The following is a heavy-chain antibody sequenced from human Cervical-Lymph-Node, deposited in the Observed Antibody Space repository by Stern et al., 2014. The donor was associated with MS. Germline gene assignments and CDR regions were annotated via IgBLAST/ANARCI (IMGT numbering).Heavy chain of an antibody. D-gene: IGHD2-15*01. J-gene: IGHJ4*02. CDR2: IHYSGST. V-gene: IGHV4-59*01. CDR3: AASSGGNFDY. CDR1: GGSMSSYY. Sequence: QLQLQESGPGLVKPSEPLSLTCTVSGGSMSSYYWAWIRQPPGKGLEWIGYIHYSGSTDYNPSLKSRVTISLDRPKNQFSLKLTSATAADTAVYYCAASSGGNFDYWGQGTLVTVSS.